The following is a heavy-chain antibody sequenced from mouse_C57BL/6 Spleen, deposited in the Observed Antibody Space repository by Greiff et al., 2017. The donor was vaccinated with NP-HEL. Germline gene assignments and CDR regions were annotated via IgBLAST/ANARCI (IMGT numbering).Heavy chain of an antibody. CDR1: GYTFTSYW. Sequence: QVQLQQPGAELVKPGASVKLSCKASGYTFTSYWMQWVKQRPGQGLEWIGEIDPSDSYTNYNQKFKGKATLTVDTSSSTAYMQLSSLTSEDSAVYYCARGDYYGSSYRYYAMDYWGQGTSVTVSS. CDR3: ARGDYYGSSYRYYAMDY. V-gene: IGHV1-50*01. J-gene: IGHJ4*01. D-gene: IGHD1-1*01. CDR2: IDPSDSYT.